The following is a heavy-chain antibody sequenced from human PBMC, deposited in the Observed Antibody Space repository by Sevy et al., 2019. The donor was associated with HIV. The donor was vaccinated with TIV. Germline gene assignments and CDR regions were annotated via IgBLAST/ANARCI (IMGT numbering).Heavy chain of an antibody. CDR2: IYCGGST. CDR3: ARGRITFFDD. Sequence: SETLSLTCIVSGGPISTCTYFWGWIRQPPGKGLEWIGSIYCGGSTYYNPSLKSRVAISVDTSKNQFSLKVNSVSAADTAVYYCARGRITFFDDWGQGALVTVSS. D-gene: IGHD3-16*01. CDR1: GGPISTCTYF. J-gene: IGHJ4*02. V-gene: IGHV4-39*01.